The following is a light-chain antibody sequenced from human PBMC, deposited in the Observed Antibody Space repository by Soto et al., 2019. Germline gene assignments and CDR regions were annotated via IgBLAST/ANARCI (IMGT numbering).Light chain of an antibody. CDR3: KQSYST. Sequence: DIQMTQSPSSLSASVGDRVTITCRASQSISSYLHWYQQKPGKAPKLLIYAASSLQSGVPSRFSGSGSGTDFTLTISSLQPEDFATYYCKQSYSTLGGGTKVEIK. J-gene: IGKJ4*01. CDR2: AAS. CDR1: QSISSY. V-gene: IGKV1-39*01.